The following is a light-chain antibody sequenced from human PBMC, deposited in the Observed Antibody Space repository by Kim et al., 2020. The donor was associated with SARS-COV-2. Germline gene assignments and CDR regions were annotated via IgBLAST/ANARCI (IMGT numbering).Light chain of an antibody. CDR1: NIATRT. Sequence: APGQTSTLTSGGDNIATRTVHGYQQMPGQAPVVVIHYETDRPSGIPERYSGSNSGNTANLTISRVEAGDEADYYCQVWDSSSDHLVFGGGTQLTVL. J-gene: IGLJ3*02. CDR2: YET. CDR3: QVWDSSSDHLV. V-gene: IGLV3-21*04.